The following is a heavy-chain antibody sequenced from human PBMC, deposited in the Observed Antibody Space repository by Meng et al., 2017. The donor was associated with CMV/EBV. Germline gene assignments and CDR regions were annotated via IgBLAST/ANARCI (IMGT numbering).Heavy chain of an antibody. J-gene: IGHJ4*02. CDR3: ARHGMWLIRNAY. V-gene: IGHV4-39*07. CDR1: GHTITSANSI. Sequence: QRQLQTSGSGMVTPSQTLSLTCSVSGHTITSANSIWGWLRQPTGKGLEWIASIYYSKSTYYNPSRKSRVTIAVDTSKNQFSLRLSSVTAADTAVYSSARHGMWLIRNAYWGQGTLVTVSS. CDR2: IYYSKST. D-gene: IGHD2-21*01.